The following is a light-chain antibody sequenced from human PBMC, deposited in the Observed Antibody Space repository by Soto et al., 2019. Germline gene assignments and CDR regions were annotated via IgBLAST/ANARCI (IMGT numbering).Light chain of an antibody. CDR2: RAS. Sequence: EIVVTQSPDTLSVSPGERATLSCRASQSVNSHLAWYQQEPGQAPRLLIYRASSRATGIPARFSASGSGTEFTLTISSLQSEDFAVYHCQQYDTWPLTFGGGTKVEIK. V-gene: IGKV3-15*01. CDR1: QSVNSH. CDR3: QQYDTWPLT. J-gene: IGKJ4*01.